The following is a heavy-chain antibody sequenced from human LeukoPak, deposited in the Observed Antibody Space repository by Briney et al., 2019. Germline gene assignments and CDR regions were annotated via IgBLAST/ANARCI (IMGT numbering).Heavy chain of an antibody. D-gene: IGHD1-26*01. J-gene: IGHJ4*02. CDR1: GFTFTTHW. V-gene: IGHV3-48*01. CDR3: ARAVGATLGY. Sequence: GGSLRLSCAASGFTFTTHWMSWVRQAPGKGLEWVSYISSSSSTIYYADSVKGRFTISRDNAKNSLYLQMNSLRAEDTAVYYCARAVGATLGYWGQGTLVTVSS. CDR2: ISSSSSTI.